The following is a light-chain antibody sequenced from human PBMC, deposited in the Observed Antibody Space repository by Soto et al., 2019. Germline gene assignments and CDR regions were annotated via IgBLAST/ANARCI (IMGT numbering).Light chain of an antibody. J-gene: IGLJ1*01. CDR3: SSYTTSGTLV. CDR2: DVS. V-gene: IGLV2-14*03. CDR1: SSDVGSYNY. Sequence: QSGLTQPASVSGSPGQSITMSCTGSSSDVGSYNYVSWYQQHPGKVPKLMIFDVSDRPSGISNRFSGSKSGNTASLTISGLQAEDEADYYCSSYTTSGTLVFGTGTKVTVL.